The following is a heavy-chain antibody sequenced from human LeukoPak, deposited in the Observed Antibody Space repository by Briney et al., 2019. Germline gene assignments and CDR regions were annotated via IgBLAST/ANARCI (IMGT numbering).Heavy chain of an antibody. CDR3: ARGVLVAATPFDY. J-gene: IGHJ4*02. D-gene: IGHD2-15*01. V-gene: IGHV4-59*13. CDR1: GGAISRYY. CDR2: IYYSGTT. Sequence: PSETLSVTCTVSGGAISRYYWCWMRQPPAKGMEGIGYIYYSGTTNYTPSIKSRVTISVDTSNNQFSLKLSSVTAADAAVYYCARGVLVAATPFDYWGKGTLVTVSS.